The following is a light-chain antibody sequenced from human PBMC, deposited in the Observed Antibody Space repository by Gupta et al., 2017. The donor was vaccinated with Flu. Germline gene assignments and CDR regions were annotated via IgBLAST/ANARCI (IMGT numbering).Light chain of an antibody. CDR1: QSISSY. J-gene: IGKJ1*01. CDR3: QQSYSNPPWT. CDR2: AAS. V-gene: IGKV1-39*01. Sequence: DIQMTQSPSSLSASVGDRVTITCRASQSISSYLNWYQQKPGKAPKLLIYAASSLQSGVPLRFSGSGSGTDFTLTISSLQPEDFATYYCQQSYSNPPWTFGQGTKVEIK.